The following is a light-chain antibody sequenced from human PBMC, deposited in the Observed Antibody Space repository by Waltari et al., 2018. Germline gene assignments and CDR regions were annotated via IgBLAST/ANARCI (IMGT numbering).Light chain of an antibody. CDR2: DAS. J-gene: IGKJ1*01. CDR1: QSVSKY. CDR3: QKYGTLPAT. Sequence: PGERATLSCRASQSVSKYLAWYQQKPGQAPRLRIYDASTRATGIPDRFSGSGWGTDFSLTISRLEPEDFAVYYCQKYGTLPATFGQGTKVQ. V-gene: IGKV3-20*01.